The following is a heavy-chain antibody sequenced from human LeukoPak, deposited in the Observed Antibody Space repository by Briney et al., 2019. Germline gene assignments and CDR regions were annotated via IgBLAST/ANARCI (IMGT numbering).Heavy chain of an antibody. V-gene: IGHV3-74*01. D-gene: IGHD4-17*01. CDR3: GRAGGSGDYRVDC. Sequence: GGSLRLSCAASGXTFSRYWMHWVRQAPGKGLVWVPRINSDGSSTSYADFVTGRFTISRDNAKNTLYLQMNSLRAEDTAVYYCGRAGGSGDYRVDCWGQGTLVTVSS. CDR1: GXTFSRYW. CDR2: INSDGSST. J-gene: IGHJ4*02.